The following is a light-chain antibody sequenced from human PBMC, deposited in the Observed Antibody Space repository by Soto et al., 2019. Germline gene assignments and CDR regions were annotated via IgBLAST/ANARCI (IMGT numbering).Light chain of an antibody. CDR3: QESYSNLCGT. V-gene: IGKV1-39*01. J-gene: IGKJ1*01. Sequence: DIPMTQSPSSLSASVGDRVTITCRTSQSINSYLNWYQQKPGKAPKLLIYGASSLQSGVPLRFSGSGSGTDFTLTSSSLQPEDFATYYCQESYSNLCGTCGQGTKVEI. CDR2: GAS. CDR1: QSINSY.